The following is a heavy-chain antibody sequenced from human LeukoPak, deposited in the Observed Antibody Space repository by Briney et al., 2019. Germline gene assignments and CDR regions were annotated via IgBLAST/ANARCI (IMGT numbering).Heavy chain of an antibody. D-gene: IGHD5-18*01. CDR1: GFTFSSYA. V-gene: IGHV3-21*01. J-gene: IGHJ4*02. CDR2: ISSSSSYI. Sequence: GGSLRLSCAASGFTFSSYAMSWVRQPPGKGLEWVSSISSSSSYIYYADSVKGRFTISRDNAKNSLYLQMNSLRAEDTAVCYCARSHTAMVTYDYWGQGTLVTVSS. CDR3: ARSHTAMVTYDY.